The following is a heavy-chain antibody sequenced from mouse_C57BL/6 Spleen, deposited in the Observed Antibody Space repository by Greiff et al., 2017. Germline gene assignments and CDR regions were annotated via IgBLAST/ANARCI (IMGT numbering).Heavy chain of an antibody. CDR3: AIYDGYYGWFAY. CDR1: GYTFTSYW. Sequence: QVHVKQPGAELVKPGASVKVSCKASGYTFTSYWMHWVKQRPGQGLEWIGRIHPSDSDTNYNQKFKGKATLTVDKSSSTAYMQLSSLTSEDSAVYYCAIYDGYYGWFAYWGQGTLVTVSA. CDR2: IHPSDSDT. V-gene: IGHV1-74*01. J-gene: IGHJ3*01. D-gene: IGHD2-3*01.